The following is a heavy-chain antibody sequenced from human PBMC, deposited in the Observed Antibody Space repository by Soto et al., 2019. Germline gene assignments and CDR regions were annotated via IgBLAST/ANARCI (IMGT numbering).Heavy chain of an antibody. V-gene: IGHV1-46*03. J-gene: IGHJ6*02. CDR3: ARGPPGYCSGGSCYGANYYYGMDV. Sequence: QVQLVQSGAEVKKPGASVKVSCKASGYTFTSYYMHWVRQAPGQGLEWMGIINPSGGSTSYAQKFQGRVTMTRDTSTSTVNMELSSLRSEDTAVYYCARGPPGYCSGGSCYGANYYYGMDVWGQGTTVTVSS. CDR2: INPSGGST. CDR1: GYTFTSYY. D-gene: IGHD2-15*01.